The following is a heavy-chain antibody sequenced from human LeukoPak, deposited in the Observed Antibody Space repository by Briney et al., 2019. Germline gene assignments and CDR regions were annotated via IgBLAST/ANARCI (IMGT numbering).Heavy chain of an antibody. V-gene: IGHV4-39*01. CDR1: GGSISSSSYY. D-gene: IGHD3-9*01. J-gene: IGHJ4*02. Sequence: SETLSLTCTVSGGSISSSSYYWGWIRQPPGKGLEWIGSIYYSGSTYYNPSLKSRVTISVDTSKNQFSLKLSSVTAADTAVYYCARIGARGIFWRGYWGQGTLVTVSS. CDR2: IYYSGST. CDR3: ARIGARGIFWRGY.